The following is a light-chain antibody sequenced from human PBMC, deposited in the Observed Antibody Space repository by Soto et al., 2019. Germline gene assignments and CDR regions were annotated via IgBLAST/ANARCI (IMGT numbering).Light chain of an antibody. CDR1: QDIFNY. CDR3: QQYNNWTWT. CDR2: AES. Sequence: DIHMTQPLSSVSASPGDTVTTIVRASQDIFNYLAWYQQKTGKAPKILIYAESSLQNGVPSRLSGSGSGTDLTLTISRLQSEDFAVYYCQQYNNWTWTCGQGTKVDIK. J-gene: IGKJ1*01. V-gene: IGKV1-12*01.